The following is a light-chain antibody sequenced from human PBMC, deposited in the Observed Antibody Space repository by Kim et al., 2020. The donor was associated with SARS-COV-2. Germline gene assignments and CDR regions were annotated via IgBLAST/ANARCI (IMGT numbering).Light chain of an antibody. V-gene: IGLV3-21*04. CDR1: TLEVKV. J-gene: IGLJ2*01. Sequence: SYELTQPPSVSVAQERRPGLPVGETTLEVKVCTGTSRSQARPLCWSSIYDSDRPSGIPERFSGSNSGNTATLTISRVEAGDEADYYCQVWDSKGVFGGGTQLTVL. CDR3: QVWDSKGV. CDR2: YDS.